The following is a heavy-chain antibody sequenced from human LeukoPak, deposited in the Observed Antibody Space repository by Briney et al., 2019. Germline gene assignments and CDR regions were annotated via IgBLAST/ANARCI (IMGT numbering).Heavy chain of an antibody. V-gene: IGHV4-61*02. Sequence: SETLSLTCTVSGGSISSSSYYWGWIRQPAGKGLEWIARIYTSGSTNYNPSLKSRFTISVDTAKNQFSLKLSSVTSAYTAVYYSAKWTSSSWYFAPYLSRLDNWFDPWGQGTLVTVSS. J-gene: IGHJ5*02. CDR3: AKWTSSSWYFAPYLSRLDNWFDP. CDR2: IYTSGST. D-gene: IGHD6-13*01. CDR1: GGSISSSSYY.